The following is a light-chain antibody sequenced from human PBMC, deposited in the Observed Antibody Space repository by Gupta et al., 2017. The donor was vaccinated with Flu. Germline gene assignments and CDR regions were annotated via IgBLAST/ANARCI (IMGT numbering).Light chain of an antibody. Sequence: QSALPQPPSVPTAPGQRVSASSTGSSSNIGADFGVHWYQHLPGTAPKLLIFANNHRPSGVPDRFSGSKSGTSASLAITGLQAEDEADYYCQTYDTSLSAVVFGGGTKLTVL. CDR3: QTYDTSLSAVV. CDR2: ANN. J-gene: IGLJ2*01. V-gene: IGLV1-40*01. CDR1: SSNIGADFG.